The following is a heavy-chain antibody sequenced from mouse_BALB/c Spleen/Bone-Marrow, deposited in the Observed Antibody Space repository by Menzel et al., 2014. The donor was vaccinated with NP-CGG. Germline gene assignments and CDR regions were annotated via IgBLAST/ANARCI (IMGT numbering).Heavy chain of an antibody. CDR1: GYSFTVYN. CDR3: ARYGPYAMDY. D-gene: IGHD1-1*02. Sequence: LVESGPELEKPGASVKISCKASGYSFTVYNMNWVKQSNGKSLEWIGNIDPYYGGTSYNQKFKGKITLTVDKSSSTAYMQLKILASEDSAVDCCARYGPYAMDYWGQGTSVTVSS. V-gene: IGHV1-39*01. CDR2: IDPYYGGT. J-gene: IGHJ4*01.